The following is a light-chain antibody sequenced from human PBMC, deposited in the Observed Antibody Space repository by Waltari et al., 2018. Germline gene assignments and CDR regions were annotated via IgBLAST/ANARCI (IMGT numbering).Light chain of an antibody. CDR1: QRIWNY. CDR2: DAS. CDR3: QQSSQRPLT. V-gene: IGKV3-11*01. Sequence: EIVLTQSPATLSLSPGDRATLSCRASQRIWNYLSWYQQKLGQAPRLLIYDASNRATGVPARFSGSGSGTDFTLTISSLEPEDFAVYYCQQSSQRPLTFGGGTKVEIK. J-gene: IGKJ4*01.